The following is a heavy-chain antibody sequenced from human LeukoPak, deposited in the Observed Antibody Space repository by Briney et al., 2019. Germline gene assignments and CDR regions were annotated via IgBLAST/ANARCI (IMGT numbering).Heavy chain of an antibody. D-gene: IGHD1-14*01. CDR3: ARGVGPNLPHHYYYYMDV. CDR2: INHSGST. V-gene: IGHV4-34*01. CDR1: GGSFSGHY. Sequence: SETLSLTCAVYGGSFSGHYWSWIRQPPGKGRGWIGEINHSGSTNYNPSLKSRVTISVDTSKNQFSLKLSSVTAADTAVYYCARGVGPNLPHHYYYYMDVWGKGTTVTVSS. J-gene: IGHJ6*03.